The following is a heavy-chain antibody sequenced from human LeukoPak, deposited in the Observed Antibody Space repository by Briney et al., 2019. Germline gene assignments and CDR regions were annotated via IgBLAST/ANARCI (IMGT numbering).Heavy chain of an antibody. CDR3: ASQGSSWLTFDY. D-gene: IGHD6-13*01. CDR2: INAGNGNT. J-gene: IGHJ4*02. CDR1: GYTFTGYY. V-gene: IGHV1-3*01. Sequence: ASVKGSCKASGYTFTGYYMHWVRQAPGQRLEWMGWINAGNGNTKYSQKFQGRVTITRDTSASTAYMELSSLRSEDTAVYYCASQGSSWLTFDYWGQGTLVTVSS.